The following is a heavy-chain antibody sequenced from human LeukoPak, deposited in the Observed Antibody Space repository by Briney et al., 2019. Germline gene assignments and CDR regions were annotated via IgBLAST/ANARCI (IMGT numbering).Heavy chain of an antibody. J-gene: IGHJ4*02. CDR3: TTGLTI. V-gene: IGHV3-30*04. CDR2: ISYDGSNK. D-gene: IGHD4/OR15-4a*01. Sequence: PGGSLRLSCAASGFTFSSCAMHWVRQAPGKGLEWVAVISYDGSNKYYADSVKGRFTISRDDSKNTLYLQMNSLKTEDTAVYYCTTGLTIWGQGTLVTVSS. CDR1: GFTFSSCA.